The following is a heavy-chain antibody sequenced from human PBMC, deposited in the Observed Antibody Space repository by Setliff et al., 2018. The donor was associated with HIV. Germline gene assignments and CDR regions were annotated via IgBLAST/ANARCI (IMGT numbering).Heavy chain of an antibody. Sequence: SETLSLTCAVSGASISSTSYYWGWVRQPPGKGLEWIGSIYYSGSTYYNPSLKGRVTISVDTSKNQFSLKLSSVTAADTAVYYCASPGGDSSGWTRGFDYWGQGTLVTVSS. CDR3: ASPGGDSSGWTRGFDY. CDR2: IYYSGST. D-gene: IGHD6-19*01. CDR1: GASISSTSYY. V-gene: IGHV4-39*01. J-gene: IGHJ4*02.